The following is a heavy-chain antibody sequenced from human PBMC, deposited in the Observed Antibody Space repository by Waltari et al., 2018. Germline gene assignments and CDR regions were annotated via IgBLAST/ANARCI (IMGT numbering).Heavy chain of an antibody. CDR1: GYTFTGYY. J-gene: IGHJ4*02. Sequence: QVQLVQSGAEVKKPGASVKVSCKASGYTFTGYYMHWVREAPGQGLEWMGCINPNSGGTNYAQKFQCWVTRTRDTSISTADMELSRLRSDDTTVYYCARTEHSSGWYDYWGQGTLVTVSS. CDR2: INPNSGGT. CDR3: ARTEHSSGWYDY. D-gene: IGHD6-19*01. V-gene: IGHV1-2*04.